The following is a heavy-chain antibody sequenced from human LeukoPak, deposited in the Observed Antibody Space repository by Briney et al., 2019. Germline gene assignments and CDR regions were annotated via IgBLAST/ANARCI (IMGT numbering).Heavy chain of an antibody. CDR2: ISSSGSTI. CDR1: GFTFSDYY. D-gene: IGHD3-16*02. CDR3: ARAAEGGSIVGDY. J-gene: IGHJ4*02. V-gene: IGHV3-11*01. Sequence: AGGSLRLSCAASGFTFSDYYMSWIRQAPRKGLEWVSYISSSGSTIYYADSVKGRFTNSRDNAKNSLYLQMSSLRAEDTAVYYCARAAEGGSIVGDYWGQGTLVTVSS.